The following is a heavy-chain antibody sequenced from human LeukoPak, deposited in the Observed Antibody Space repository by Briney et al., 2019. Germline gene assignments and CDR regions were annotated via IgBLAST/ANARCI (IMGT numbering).Heavy chain of an antibody. CDR2: IYYSGNT. V-gene: IGHV4-39*01. Sequence: PSETLSLTCTVSGGSVSSSSYYWGWIRQPPGKGLEWFGSIYYSGNTYYNPSLKSRVTISVDTSKNQFSLKLSSVTAADTAVYYCATTSSGYSHYWGQGTLVIVSS. CDR1: GGSVSSSSYY. CDR3: ATTSSGYSHY. J-gene: IGHJ4*02. D-gene: IGHD3-22*01.